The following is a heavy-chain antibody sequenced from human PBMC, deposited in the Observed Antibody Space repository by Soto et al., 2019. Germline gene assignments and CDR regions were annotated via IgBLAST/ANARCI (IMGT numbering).Heavy chain of an antibody. CDR1: GFTFSSYG. Sequence: QVQLVESGGGVVQPGRSLRLSCAASGFTFSSYGMHWVRQAPGKGLEWVAVIWYDGSNKYYADSVKGRFTISRDNSKNTLYLQMNSLRAEDTAVYYCAREKLLFADTAMVTGDTYYYYYGMDVWGQGTTVTVSS. D-gene: IGHD5-18*01. CDR3: AREKLLFADTAMVTGDTYYYYYGMDV. V-gene: IGHV3-33*01. CDR2: IWYDGSNK. J-gene: IGHJ6*02.